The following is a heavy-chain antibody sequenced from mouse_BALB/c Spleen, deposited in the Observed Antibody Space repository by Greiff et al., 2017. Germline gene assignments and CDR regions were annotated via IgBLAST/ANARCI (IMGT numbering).Heavy chain of an antibody. CDR2: IRSKSNNYAT. D-gene: IGHD2-4*01. Sequence: EVQLVASGGGLVQPKASLKLSFAASGFTFNTYAMNWVRQAPGMGLEWVARIRSKSNNYATYYADSVKDRLTISRVDSLRMLYLQMNNLTTEDAAMYCCMGCTMITRFDYWGQGTPLTVSA. J-gene: IGHJ2*01. V-gene: IGHV10-1*02. CDR3: MGCTMITRFDY. CDR1: GFTFNTYA.